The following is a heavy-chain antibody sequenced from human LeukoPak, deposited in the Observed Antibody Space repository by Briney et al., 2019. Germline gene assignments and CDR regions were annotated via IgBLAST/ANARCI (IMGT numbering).Heavy chain of an antibody. CDR3: ARRDGYNPEGPYYFDY. J-gene: IGHJ4*02. CDR2: IKQDGSEK. CDR1: GFTFSSYW. V-gene: IGHV3-7*01. D-gene: IGHD5-24*01. Sequence: GGFLRLSCAASGFTFSSYWMSWVRQAPGKGLEWVANIKQDGSEKCYVDSVKGRFTISRDNAKNSLYLQMNSLRAEDTAVYYCARRDGYNPEGPYYFDYWGQGTLVTVSS.